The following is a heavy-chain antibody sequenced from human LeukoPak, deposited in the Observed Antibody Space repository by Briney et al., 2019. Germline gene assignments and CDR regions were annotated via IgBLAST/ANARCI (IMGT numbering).Heavy chain of an antibody. CDR2: ISAYNGNT. CDR1: GYTFTISG. V-gene: IGHV1-18*01. D-gene: IGHD2-2*01. CDR3: AREVVFDY. Sequence: ASVRVSCMASGYTFTISGISWVRQAPGQGLEWMGWISAYNGNTNYAQKLQGRVTMTTDTSTSTAYMELRSLRSDDTAVYNCAREVVFDYWGQGTLVTVSS. J-gene: IGHJ4*02.